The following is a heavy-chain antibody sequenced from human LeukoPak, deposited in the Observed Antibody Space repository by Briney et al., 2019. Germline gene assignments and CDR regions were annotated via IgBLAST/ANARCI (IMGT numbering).Heavy chain of an antibody. CDR3: AGKGTTTVSDY. CDR2: INHSGST. D-gene: IGHD4-17*01. Sequence: PSETLSLTCAVYGGSFSGYYWSWIRQPPGKGLEWIGEINHSGSTNYNPSLESRVTISVDTSKNQFSLKLSSVTAADTAVYYCAGKGTTTVSDYWGQGTLVTVSS. J-gene: IGHJ4*02. CDR1: GGSFSGYY. V-gene: IGHV4-34*01.